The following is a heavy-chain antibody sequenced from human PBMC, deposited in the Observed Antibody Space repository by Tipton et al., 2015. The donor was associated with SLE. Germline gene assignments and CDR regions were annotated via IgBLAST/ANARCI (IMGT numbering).Heavy chain of an antibody. D-gene: IGHD6-19*01. CDR2: IYYSGST. CDR3: ARLGYSSEHY. V-gene: IGHV4-39*01. Sequence: TLSLTCSFSGGSINRSSYYWGWIRQAPGKGLEWIGSIYYSGSTYYNAALKSRVIISVDMATNQFSLNLSSVTAADTAVYYCARLGYSSEHYWGQGSLVTVSS. J-gene: IGHJ4*02. CDR1: GGSINRSSYY.